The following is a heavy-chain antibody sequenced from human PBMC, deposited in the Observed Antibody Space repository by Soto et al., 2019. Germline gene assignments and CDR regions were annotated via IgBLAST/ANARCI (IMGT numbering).Heavy chain of an antibody. J-gene: IGHJ4*02. D-gene: IGHD1-26*01. V-gene: IGHV3-23*01. CDR3: ALVQSWELLRHPYGY. CDR1: GFTFSSYA. CDR2: ISGSGGST. Sequence: AGGSLRLSCAASGFTFSSYAMSWVRQAPGKGLEWVSAISGSGGSTYYADSVKGRFTISRDNSKNTLYLQMNSLRAEDTAVYYCALVQSWELLRHPYGYWGQGTLVTVSS.